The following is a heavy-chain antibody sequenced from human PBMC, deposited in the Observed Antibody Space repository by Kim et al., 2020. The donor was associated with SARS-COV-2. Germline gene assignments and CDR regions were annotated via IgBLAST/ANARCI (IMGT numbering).Heavy chain of an antibody. CDR2: FDPEDGET. CDR1: GYTLTELS. V-gene: IGHV1-24*01. D-gene: IGHD6-13*01. J-gene: IGHJ4*02. Sequence: APVKVSCKVSGYTLTELSMHWVRQAPGKGLEWMGGFDPEDGETIYAQKFQGRVTMTEDTSTDTAYMELSSLRSEDTAVYYCATGLPPGIAAAGTDYWGQGTLVTVSS. CDR3: ATGLPPGIAAAGTDY.